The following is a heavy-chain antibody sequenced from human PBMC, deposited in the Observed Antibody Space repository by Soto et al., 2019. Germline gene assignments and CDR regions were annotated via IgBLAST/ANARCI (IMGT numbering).Heavy chain of an antibody. CDR3: ARDVAPHGYSSSWTFDP. CDR2: IYYSGST. D-gene: IGHD6-13*01. J-gene: IGHJ5*02. V-gene: IGHV4-31*03. Sequence: QVQLQESGPGLVKPSQTLSLTCTVSGGSISSGGYYWSWIRQHPRKGLEWIGYIYYSGSTYYNQYLKSRVTISVDTSKNQFSLKLSSVTAADTAVYYCARDVAPHGYSSSWTFDPWGQGTLVTVSS. CDR1: GGSISSGGYY.